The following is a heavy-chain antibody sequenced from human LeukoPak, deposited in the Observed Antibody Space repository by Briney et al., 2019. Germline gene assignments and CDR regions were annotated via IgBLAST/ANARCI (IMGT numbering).Heavy chain of an antibody. V-gene: IGHV1-2*02. J-gene: IGHJ4*02. Sequence: ASVKVSCKASGYTFTGYYMHWVRQAPGQGLEWMGWINPDSGGTNYEQKFQGRVTMTRDTSISTAYMELSRLRSDDTAVYYSARLIITTGYYEPGTLDYWGQGTLVTVSS. CDR3: ARLIITTGYYEPGTLDY. CDR1: GYTFTGYY. D-gene: IGHD3-9*01. CDR2: INPDSGGT.